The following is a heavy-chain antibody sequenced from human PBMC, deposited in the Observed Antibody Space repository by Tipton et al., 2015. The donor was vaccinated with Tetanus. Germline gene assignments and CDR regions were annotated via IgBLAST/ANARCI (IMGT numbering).Heavy chain of an antibody. CDR3: VANDGGLEHGQH. V-gene: IGHV4-59*01. J-gene: IGHJ1*01. CDR2: THYSGNT. D-gene: IGHD2-8*01. CDR1: GGSISSYY. Sequence: TLSLTCTVSGGSISSYYCSWVRQPPGKGLEWIGHTHYSGNTNYNSSLWSRVTISLDTSKNQFSLKLSSVTAAATAVYYCVANDGGLEHGQHWGQGTLVTVSS.